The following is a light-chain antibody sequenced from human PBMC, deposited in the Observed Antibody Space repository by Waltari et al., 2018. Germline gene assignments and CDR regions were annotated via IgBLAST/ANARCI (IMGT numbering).Light chain of an antibody. V-gene: IGLV2-8*01. CDR1: SSDVGGYTY. CDR3: SSYAGXXNLV. CDR2: EVS. Sequence: QSALTQPPSXXGSPGQSVTISCTGXSSDVGGYTYVSWYQQHPGKAPKLMIYEVSKRPSGVXXRFSGSKSGXTASLTVSGLQAEDEADYYCSSYAGXXNLVFGGGTXLTVL. J-gene: IGLJ2*01.